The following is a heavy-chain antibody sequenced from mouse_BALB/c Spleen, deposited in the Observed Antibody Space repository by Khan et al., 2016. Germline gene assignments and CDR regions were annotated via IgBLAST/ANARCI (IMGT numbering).Heavy chain of an antibody. CDR1: GFSLTSYG. CDR2: IWSGGST. J-gene: IGHJ2*01. CDR3: ARNWDY. V-gene: IGHV2-4-1*01. Sequence: QVRLQQSGPGLVQPSQSLSITCTVSGFSLTSYGVHWVRQSQGKGLEWLGVIWSGGSTDYNAAFISRLSISKDNSKSQVFFKMNSLQADDTAIYYCARNWDYWGQGTTLTVSS.